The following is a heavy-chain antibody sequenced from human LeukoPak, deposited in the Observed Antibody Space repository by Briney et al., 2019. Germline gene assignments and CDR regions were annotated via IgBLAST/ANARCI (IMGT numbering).Heavy chain of an antibody. D-gene: IGHD6-19*01. CDR1: GFTFSTFW. J-gene: IGHJ6*02. Sequence: GGSLRLSCAVSGFTFSTFWMKWVRQAPGKGLEWVANIKPDGSEKYYVDSVRGRFSISRDNAKNSLYLQMNSLRAEDTAVYYCASLPRSFPGLDVWGQGTTVTVSS. CDR2: IKPDGSEK. CDR3: ASLPRSFPGLDV. V-gene: IGHV3-7*01.